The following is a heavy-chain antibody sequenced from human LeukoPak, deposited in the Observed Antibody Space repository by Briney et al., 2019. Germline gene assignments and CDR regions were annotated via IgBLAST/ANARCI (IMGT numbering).Heavy chain of an antibody. D-gene: IGHD3-16*01. J-gene: IGHJ4*02. V-gene: IGHV3-30*04. CDR1: GFTFSSYA. CDR2: LSYDGEDE. Sequence: GGSLRLSCAASGFTFSSYAMDWVRQAPGKGLEWATFLSYDGEDEQYVNSVRGRFTSSRDNSKKTLYLQMNNLRPEDTAIYYCARDQPGGGLDYWGQGVLVAVSS. CDR3: ARDQPGGGLDY.